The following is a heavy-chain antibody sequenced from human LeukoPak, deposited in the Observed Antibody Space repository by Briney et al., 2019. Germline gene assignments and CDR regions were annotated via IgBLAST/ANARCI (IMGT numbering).Heavy chain of an antibody. J-gene: IGHJ4*02. D-gene: IGHD6-13*01. CDR2: IWYDGSNK. Sequence: AGSLRLSCAASGFTFSSYWMHWVRQAPGKGLEWVAVIWYDGSNKYFADSVKGRVTISRDNSKNTVYLQMNSLRAEDTAVYYCARDRIAAAGGGFDNWGQGTLVTVSP. CDR3: ARDRIAAAGGGFDN. V-gene: IGHV3-33*08. CDR1: GFTFSSYW.